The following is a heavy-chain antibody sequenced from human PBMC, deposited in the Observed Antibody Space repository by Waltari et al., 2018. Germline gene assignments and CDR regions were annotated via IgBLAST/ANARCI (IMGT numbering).Heavy chain of an antibody. CDR1: GGSISNYY. V-gene: IGHV4-59*01. CDR3: ARATYYDFSSGYSFDN. D-gene: IGHD3-3*01. J-gene: IGHJ4*02. Sequence: QVQLQESGPGLVKPSATLSLTCSASGGSISNYYWNWIRQTPGKGLEWIGYISSSGQTNYNPSLKSRVSVSLDTSKTRFSLRLSSVTAADTAVYYCARATYYDFSSGYSFDNWGQGTLVTVSS. CDR2: ISSSGQT.